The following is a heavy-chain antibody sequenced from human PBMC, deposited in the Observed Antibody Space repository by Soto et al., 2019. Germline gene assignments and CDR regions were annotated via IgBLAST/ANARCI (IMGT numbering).Heavy chain of an antibody. D-gene: IGHD5-18*01. CDR1: GGTFSSYA. CDR2: IIPIFGTA. V-gene: IGHV1-69*13. Sequence: GASVKVSCKASGGTFSSYAISWVRQAPGQGLEWMGGIIPIFGTANYAQKFQGRVTITADESTSTAYMELSSLRSEDTAVYYCAQAAVDTAMVFDYWGQGTLVTVSS. CDR3: AQAAVDTAMVFDY. J-gene: IGHJ4*02.